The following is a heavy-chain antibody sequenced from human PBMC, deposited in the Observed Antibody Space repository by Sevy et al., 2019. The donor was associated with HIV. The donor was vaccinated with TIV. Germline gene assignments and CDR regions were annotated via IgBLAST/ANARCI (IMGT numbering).Heavy chain of an antibody. CDR2: ISSSSSTI. V-gene: IGHV3-48*02. CDR3: ARDPGLRRVAEYFQH. J-gene: IGHJ1*01. Sequence: GGSLRLSCAASGFTFSSYSMNWVRQAPGKGLEWVSYISSSSSTIYYADSVKGRFTISRDNAKNSLYLQRNSLRDEDTAVYYCARDPGLRRVAEYFQHWGQGTLVTVSS. CDR1: GFTFSSYS.